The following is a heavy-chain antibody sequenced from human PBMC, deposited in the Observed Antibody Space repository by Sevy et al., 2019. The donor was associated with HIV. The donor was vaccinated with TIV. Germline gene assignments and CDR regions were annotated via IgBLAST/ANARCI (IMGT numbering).Heavy chain of an antibody. CDR2: ISYDGSNK. Sequence: GGSLRLSCAASGFTFSSYAMHWVRQAPGKGLEWVAVISYDGSNKYYADSVKGRFTISRDNSKNTLYLQMNSLRAEDTAVYYCARGRIAAAGTLDWLDPWGQGTLVTVSS. J-gene: IGHJ5*02. CDR3: ARGRIAAAGTLDWLDP. D-gene: IGHD6-13*01. V-gene: IGHV3-30-3*01. CDR1: GFTFSSYA.